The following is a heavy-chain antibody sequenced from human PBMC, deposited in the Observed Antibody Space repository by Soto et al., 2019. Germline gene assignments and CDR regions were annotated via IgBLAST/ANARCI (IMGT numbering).Heavy chain of an antibody. Sequence: QVHLVESGGGVVQPGRSLRLSCAASGFTFSNFGMHWVRQAPGKGLNWVAVISYDGSDKYYADSVKGRFTSSRDNSKNTLYLELNNLRAEDTAIYFCAKDLSAVVAASDYWGQGTLVTVSS. J-gene: IGHJ4*02. D-gene: IGHD2-15*01. CDR3: AKDLSAVVAASDY. V-gene: IGHV3-30*18. CDR1: GFTFSNFG. CDR2: ISYDGSDK.